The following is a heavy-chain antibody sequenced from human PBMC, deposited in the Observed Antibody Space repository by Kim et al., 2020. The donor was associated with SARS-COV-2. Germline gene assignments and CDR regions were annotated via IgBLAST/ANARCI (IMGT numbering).Heavy chain of an antibody. CDR2: NP. D-gene: IGHD1-1*01. J-gene: IGHJ4*02. V-gene: IGHV7-4-1*02. Sequence: NPTYAQGFTGRFVFSLDTSDSTAYLQISSLKAEDTAVYYCASDNWNDNDYWGQGTLVTVSS. CDR3: ASDNWNDNDY.